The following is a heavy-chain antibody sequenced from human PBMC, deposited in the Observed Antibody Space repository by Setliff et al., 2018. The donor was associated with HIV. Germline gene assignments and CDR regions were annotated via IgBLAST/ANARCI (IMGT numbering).Heavy chain of an antibody. V-gene: IGHV3-48*01. Sequence: GGSLRLSCAASGFTFSAYSMNWVRQAPGKGLEWISYISSSGVMYYADSVRGRFTISRDNGKNPLYLQMNSLRAEDTAVYYCASDSRGYCAGGSCPFDCWGQGTLVTVSS. CDR2: ISSSGVM. CDR1: GFTFSAYS. J-gene: IGHJ4*02. D-gene: IGHD2-15*01. CDR3: ASDSRGYCAGGSCPFDC.